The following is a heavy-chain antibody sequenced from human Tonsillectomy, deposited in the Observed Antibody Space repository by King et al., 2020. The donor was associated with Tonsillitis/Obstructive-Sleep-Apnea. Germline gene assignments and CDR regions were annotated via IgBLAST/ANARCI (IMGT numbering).Heavy chain of an antibody. D-gene: IGHD6-6*01. CDR2: MKSKTDGGTK. Sequence: VQLVESGGGLVKPGGSLRLSCAASGFTFSGAWMTWVRQAPGKGLEWVGRMKSKTDGGTKDYAAPVKGRFTISRDDSKKTLYLQTNSLKTEDTAVYYCTRSSSSTHWGQGTLVTVSS. CDR1: GFTFSGAW. V-gene: IGHV3-15*01. J-gene: IGHJ4*02. CDR3: TRSSSSTH.